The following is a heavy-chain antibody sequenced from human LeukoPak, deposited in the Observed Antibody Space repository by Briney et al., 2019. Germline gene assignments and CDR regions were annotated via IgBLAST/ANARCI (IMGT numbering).Heavy chain of an antibody. CDR1: GGSMSSYF. Sequence: ETLSLTCTVPGGSMSSYFWSWIRQPPGKGLEGIASIYYTGSNPNFNPSLKSRVTISVDTSKNQFSLELTSVTAADTAVYYCVRVKAIRVRGILTSNYVDYWGQGTLVTVSS. J-gene: IGHJ4*02. V-gene: IGHV4-59*01. D-gene: IGHD3-10*01. CDR2: IYYTGSNP. CDR3: VRVKAIRVRGILTSNYVDY.